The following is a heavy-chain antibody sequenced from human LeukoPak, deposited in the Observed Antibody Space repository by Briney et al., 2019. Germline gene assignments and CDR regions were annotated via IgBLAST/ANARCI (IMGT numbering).Heavy chain of an antibody. CDR1: GFTFDDYA. CDR2: IRWDGGST. CDR3: AKVGHMFGGVIGEVYFDY. J-gene: IGHJ4*02. D-gene: IGHD3-16*02. Sequence: GGSLRLSCAASGFTFDDYAMHWVRHAPGRGLEWVSLIRWDGGSTYYADSVKGRFTIYRDNSKNSLYLQMNSLRAEDTALYHCAKVGHMFGGVIGEVYFDYWGQGTLVTVSS. V-gene: IGHV3-43D*03.